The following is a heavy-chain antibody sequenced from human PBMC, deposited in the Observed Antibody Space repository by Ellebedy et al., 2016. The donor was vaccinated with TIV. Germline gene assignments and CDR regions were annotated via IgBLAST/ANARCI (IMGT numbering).Heavy chain of an antibody. J-gene: IGHJ4*02. CDR1: GFTFSSYA. V-gene: IGHV3-23*01. CDR3: AKDRSRYNWNVDYLDY. CDR2: ISGSGGSA. D-gene: IGHD1-1*01. Sequence: GGSLRLXXAASGFTFSSYAMTWVRQAPGKGLEWVSAISGSGGSAYYADSVKGRFTISRDNSKNTLCLQMNSLRAEDTAVYYCAKDRSRYNWNVDYLDYWGQGTLVTVSS.